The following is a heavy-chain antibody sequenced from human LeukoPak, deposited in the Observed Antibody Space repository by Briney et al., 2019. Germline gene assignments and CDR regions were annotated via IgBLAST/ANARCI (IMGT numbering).Heavy chain of an antibody. V-gene: IGHV1-46*01. CDR1: GSTFTSYY. J-gene: IGHJ6*02. CDR3: ARDTTDYYDSSGYYLAYYYYYGMDV. Sequence: ASVKVSCKASGSTFTSYYMHWVRQAPGQGLEWMGIINPSGGITSYAQKFQGRVTMTRDTSTSTVYMELSSLRSEDTAVYYCARDTTDYYDSSGYYLAYYYYYGMDVWGQGTTVTVSS. D-gene: IGHD3-22*01. CDR2: INPSGGIT.